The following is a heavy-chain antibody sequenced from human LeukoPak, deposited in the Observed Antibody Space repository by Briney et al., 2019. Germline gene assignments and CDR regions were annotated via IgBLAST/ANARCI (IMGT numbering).Heavy chain of an antibody. CDR1: GGTFSSYA. CDR3: ASLPSFGVVIIPDY. Sequence: GASVKVSCKASGGTFSSYAISWVRQAPGQGLEWMGRIIPIFGTANYAQKFQGRVTITTDESTSTAYMELSSLRSEDTAVYYCASLPSFGVVIIPDYWGQGTLVTVSS. CDR2: IIPIFGTA. J-gene: IGHJ4*02. D-gene: IGHD3-3*01. V-gene: IGHV1-69*05.